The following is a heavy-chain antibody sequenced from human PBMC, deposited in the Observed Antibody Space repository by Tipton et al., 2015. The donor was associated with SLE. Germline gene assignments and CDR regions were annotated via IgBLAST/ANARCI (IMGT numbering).Heavy chain of an antibody. Sequence: TLSLTCTVSGGSISSGSYYWSWIRQPAGKGLEWIGRIYTSGSTNYNPSLKSRVTISVDTSKNQFSLKLSSVTAADTAVYYCAREGIAAAGTPPFDYWGQGPLVTVSS. CDR1: GGSISSGSYY. J-gene: IGHJ4*02. CDR2: IYTSGST. CDR3: AREGIAAAGTPPFDY. D-gene: IGHD6-13*01. V-gene: IGHV4-61*02.